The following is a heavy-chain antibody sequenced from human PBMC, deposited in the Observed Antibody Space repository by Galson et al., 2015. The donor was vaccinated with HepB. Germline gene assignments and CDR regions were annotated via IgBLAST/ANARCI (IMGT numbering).Heavy chain of an antibody. CDR1: GYTFTSYA. Sequence: SVKVSCKASGYTFTSYAMHWVRQAPGQRLEWMGWINAGNGNTKYSQKFQGRVTITRDTSASTAYMELSSLRSEDTAVYYCARGPLIGRTGGMDVWGQGTLVTVSS. CDR3: ARGPLIGRTGGMDV. D-gene: IGHD3-16*01. CDR2: INAGNGNT. J-gene: IGHJ6*02. V-gene: IGHV1-3*01.